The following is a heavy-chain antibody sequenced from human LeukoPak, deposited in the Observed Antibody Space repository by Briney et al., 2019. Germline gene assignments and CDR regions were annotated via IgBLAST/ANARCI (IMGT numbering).Heavy chain of an antibody. J-gene: IGHJ6*02. V-gene: IGHV4-59*01. D-gene: IGHD4-17*01. CDR3: ARVGTTVTTPRDYYYYGMDV. CDR1: GGSISSYY. CDR2: IYYSGST. Sequence: SETLSLTCTVSGGSISSYYWSWIRQPPGKGLEWIGCIYYSGSTNYNPSPKSRVTISVDTSKNQFSLKLSSVTAADTAVYYCARVGTTVTTPRDYYYYGMDVWGQGTTVTVSS.